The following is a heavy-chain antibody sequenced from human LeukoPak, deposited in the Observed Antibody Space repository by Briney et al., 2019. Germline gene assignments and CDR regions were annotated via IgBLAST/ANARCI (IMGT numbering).Heavy chain of an antibody. CDR2: ISGGGGST. J-gene: IGHJ4*02. CDR1: GFTFSSYA. V-gene: IGHV3-23*01. CDR3: AKGGSIAVADNLDY. D-gene: IGHD6-19*01. Sequence: SGGSLRLSCAASGFTFSSYAMSWVRQASGKGLEWVSTISGGGGSTYYADSVKGRFTISRDNSKNTLYLQMNSLRAEDTAVYYCAKGGSIAVADNLDYWGQGTLVTVSS.